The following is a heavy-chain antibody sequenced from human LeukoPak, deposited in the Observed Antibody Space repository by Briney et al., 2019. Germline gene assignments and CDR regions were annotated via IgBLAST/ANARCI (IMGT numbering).Heavy chain of an antibody. J-gene: IGHJ2*01. D-gene: IGHD5-24*01. CDR1: GYTFTNYG. CDR3: ARGWLQPYWYFDL. Sequence: ASVKVSCKTSGYTFTNYGISWVRQAPGQGLEWMGSISPYNGNADYAQKLRGRVTMATDTSTTTGYMELRSLRSDDTAIYYCARGWLQPYWYFDLWGRGTLVTVS. CDR2: ISPYNGNA. V-gene: IGHV1-18*01.